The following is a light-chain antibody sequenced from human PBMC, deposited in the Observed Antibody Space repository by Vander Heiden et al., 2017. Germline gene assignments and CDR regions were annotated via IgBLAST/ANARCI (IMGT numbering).Light chain of an antibody. V-gene: IGLV3-9*01. J-gene: IGLJ2*01. Sequence: VTVALGQTARITCGGNNIGSKNVHWYQQKPGQAPVLVIYRDSNRPSGIPERFSGSNSGNTATLTISRAQAGDEADYYCQVWDSSTVVFGGGTKLTVL. CDR3: QVWDSSTVV. CDR1: NIGSKN. CDR2: RDS.